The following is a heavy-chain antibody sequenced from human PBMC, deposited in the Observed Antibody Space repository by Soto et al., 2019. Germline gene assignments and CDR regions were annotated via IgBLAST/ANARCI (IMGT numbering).Heavy chain of an antibody. J-gene: IGHJ6*02. CDR2: IRSKAYGGTT. CDR3: ARYASDIGSYYYYYGMDV. CDR1: GFTFGDYA. V-gene: IGHV3-49*03. Sequence: SLRLSCPASGFTFGDYAMSWFRQAPGKGREWVGFIRSKAYGGTTEYAASVKGRFTISRDDSKSIAYLQLNSLKTEDTAVYDWARYASDIGSYYYYYGMDVWGQGTTVTVSS. D-gene: IGHD5-12*01.